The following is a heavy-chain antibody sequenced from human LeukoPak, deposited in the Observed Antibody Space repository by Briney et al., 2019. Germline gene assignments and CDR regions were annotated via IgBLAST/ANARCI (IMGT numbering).Heavy chain of an antibody. Sequence: SETPSLTCAVYGGSSSGYYWSWIRQPPGKGLEWIGEINHSGSTNYNPSLKSRVTISVDTSKNQFSLKLSSVTAADTAVYYCYGDYVSFGDYWGQGTLVTVSS. D-gene: IGHD4-17*01. CDR3: YGDYVSFGDY. V-gene: IGHV4-34*01. J-gene: IGHJ4*02. CDR2: INHSGST. CDR1: GGSSSGYY.